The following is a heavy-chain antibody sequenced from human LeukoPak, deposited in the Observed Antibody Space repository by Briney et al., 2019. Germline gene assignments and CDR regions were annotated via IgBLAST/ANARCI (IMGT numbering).Heavy chain of an antibody. CDR1: GYTFTKYL. CDR2: INPNGDAT. J-gene: IGHJ5*02. V-gene: IGHV1-46*01. D-gene: IGHD1-20*01. Sequence: GASVKVSCKTSGYTFTKYLIHWVRQAPGQGLEWVGTINPNGDATNYAPRLQGRLTLTQDTSTSTVYMELRGLTPDDTAVYHCARPLFCAFDNCGYWLDPWGPGTLVTVSS. CDR3: ARPLFCAFDNCGYWLDP.